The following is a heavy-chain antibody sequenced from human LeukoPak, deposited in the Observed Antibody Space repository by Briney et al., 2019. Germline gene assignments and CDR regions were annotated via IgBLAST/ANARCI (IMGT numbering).Heavy chain of an antibody. Sequence: RGSLRLSCAASGFTFSSYAMHWVRQAPGKGLEYVSAISSNGGSTYYADSVKGRFTISRDNSKNTLYLQMGSLRAEDMAVYYCARRGYPDYWGQGTLVIVSA. CDR2: ISSNGGST. CDR3: ARRGYPDY. V-gene: IGHV3-64*02. J-gene: IGHJ4*02. D-gene: IGHD5-18*01. CDR1: GFTFSSYA.